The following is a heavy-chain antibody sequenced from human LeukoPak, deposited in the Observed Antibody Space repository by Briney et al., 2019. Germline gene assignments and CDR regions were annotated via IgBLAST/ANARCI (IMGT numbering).Heavy chain of an antibody. Sequence: ASVKVSCKASGYTFTSYDINWVRQAPGKGLEWMGGFDPEDGETIYAQKSQGRVTMTEDTSTDTAYMELSSLRSEDTAVYYCARYFWEAWGGVDGSGSYFDYWGQGTLVTVSS. CDR1: GYTFTSYD. V-gene: IGHV1-24*01. J-gene: IGHJ4*02. D-gene: IGHD3-10*01. CDR3: ARYFWEAWGGVDGSGSYFDY. CDR2: FDPEDGET.